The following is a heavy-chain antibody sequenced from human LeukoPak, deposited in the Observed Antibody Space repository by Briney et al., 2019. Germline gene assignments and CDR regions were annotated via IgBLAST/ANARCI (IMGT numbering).Heavy chain of an antibody. CDR2: INHSGST. V-gene: IGHV4-34*01. J-gene: IGHJ4*02. CDR1: GGSFSGYY. D-gene: IGHD6-13*01. CDR3: ARTLYSSPSYDY. Sequence: SETLSLTCAVYGGSFSGYYWSWIRQPPGKGLEWIGEINHSGSTNYNPSLKSRVTISVDTSKNQFSLKLSSVTAADTAVYYCARTLYSSPSYDYWGQGTLVTVSS.